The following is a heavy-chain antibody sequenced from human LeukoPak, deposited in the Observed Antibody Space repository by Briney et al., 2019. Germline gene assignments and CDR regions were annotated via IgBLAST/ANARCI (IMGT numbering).Heavy chain of an antibody. Sequence: PGGSLRLSCAASGFTIGGFAMTWVRQAPGKGLEWVSSITSSSSYIYYADSVKGRFTISRDNAKNSLYLQMNSLRAEDTAVYYCARVPGDVWGQGTTVTVSS. CDR3: ARVPGDV. CDR1: GFTIGGFA. CDR2: ITSSSSYI. V-gene: IGHV3-21*01. J-gene: IGHJ6*02.